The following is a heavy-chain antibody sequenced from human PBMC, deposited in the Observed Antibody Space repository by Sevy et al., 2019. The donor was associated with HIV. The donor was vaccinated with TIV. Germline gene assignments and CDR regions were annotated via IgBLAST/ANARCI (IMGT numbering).Heavy chain of an antibody. Sequence: GGSLRLSCVASGFTFSSYAMNWVRQAPGKGLEWVSSISGSGGSPYYAVSVKGRFTIPRDNSKNMLYLQMNSLRAEDTAIYYCAKDLIFAVGEAFDIWGQGTMVTVSS. J-gene: IGHJ3*02. CDR1: GFTFSSYA. D-gene: IGHD3-3*01. CDR3: AKDLIFAVGEAFDI. V-gene: IGHV3-23*01. CDR2: ISGSGGSP.